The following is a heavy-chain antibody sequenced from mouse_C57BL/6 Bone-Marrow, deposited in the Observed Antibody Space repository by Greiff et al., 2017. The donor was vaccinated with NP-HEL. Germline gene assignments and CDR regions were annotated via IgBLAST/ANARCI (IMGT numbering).Heavy chain of an antibody. CDR3: ARGRGYYFDY. J-gene: IGHJ2*01. CDR2: IDPGSGNT. CDR1: GYTFTDYY. V-gene: IGHV1-76*01. Sequence: LQESGAELVRPGASVKLSCKASGYTFTDYYINWVKQRPGQGLEWIARIDPGSGNTYYNEKFKGKATLTAEKSSSTAYMQLSSLTSEDSAVYFCARGRGYYFDYWGQGTTLTVSS.